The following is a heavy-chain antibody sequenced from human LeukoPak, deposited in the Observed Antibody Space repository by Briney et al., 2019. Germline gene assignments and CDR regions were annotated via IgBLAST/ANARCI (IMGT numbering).Heavy chain of an antibody. V-gene: IGHV3-30*18. CDR3: AKDGYYYDSSGYYDNWFDP. D-gene: IGHD3-22*01. Sequence: GGSLRLSCAASGFTFSSYDMHWVRQAPGKGLEWVAVISYDGSNKYYADSVKGRFTISRDNSKNTLYLQMNSLRAEDTAVYYCAKDGYYYDSSGYYDNWFDPWGQGTLVTVSS. J-gene: IGHJ5*02. CDR2: ISYDGSNK. CDR1: GFTFSSYD.